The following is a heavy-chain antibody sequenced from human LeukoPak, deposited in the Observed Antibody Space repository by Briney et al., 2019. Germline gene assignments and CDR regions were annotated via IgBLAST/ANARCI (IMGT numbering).Heavy chain of an antibody. CDR1: GFTFSSYA. CDR3: AKPSDYGDYPH. D-gene: IGHD4-17*01. CDR2: ISGSGGST. Sequence: GGSLRLSCAASGFTFSSYAMSWVRQAPGKGLEWVPAISGSGGSTYYADSVKGRFTISRDNSKNTLYLQMNSLRAEDTAVYYCAKPSDYGDYPHWGQGTLVTVSS. V-gene: IGHV3-23*01. J-gene: IGHJ4*02.